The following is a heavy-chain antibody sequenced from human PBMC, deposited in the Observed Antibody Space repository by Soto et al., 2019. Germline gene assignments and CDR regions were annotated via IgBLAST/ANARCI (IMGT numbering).Heavy chain of an antibody. CDR1: GFTFNNYW. V-gene: IGHV3-74*01. CDR2: MNSDGSST. J-gene: IGHJ6*03. D-gene: IGHD2-2*01. CDR3: ARGAIYYYYMDV. Sequence: EVQLVESGGDLVQPGGSLRLSCAASGFTFNNYWMHWVRQAPGEGLVWVSRMNSDGSSTNYADSVKGRFTISRDNAKNTLYLQMNSLRAEDTAVYYCARGAIYYYYMDVWGKGTTVTVSS.